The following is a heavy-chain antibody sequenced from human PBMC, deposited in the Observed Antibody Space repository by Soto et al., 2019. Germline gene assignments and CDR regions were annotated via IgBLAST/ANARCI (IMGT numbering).Heavy chain of an antibody. J-gene: IGHJ5*01. V-gene: IGHV3-7*01. CDR2: INQDGSEK. CDR1: GFTFSTYL. CDR3: SRSLDS. Sequence: SLRLSCAASGFTFSTYLMDWVRQTPGKGLEWVANINQDGSEKNYVDSVKGRFTIYRDNAKNSLYLQMSSLTAEDSALYYCSRSLDSWGQGTLVTVSS.